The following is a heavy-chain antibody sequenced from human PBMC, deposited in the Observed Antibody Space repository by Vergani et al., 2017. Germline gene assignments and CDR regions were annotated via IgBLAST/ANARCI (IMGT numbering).Heavy chain of an antibody. Sequence: QVQLVESGGGLVPPGRSLRLSCAASGFSFGDYAMTWVRQAPGKGLEWVVGISFDGTNEYYPDLVKGRFTISRDIAKNTLYLQVRSLRLEDTGVYHCVGDRGLCAGGRCYTEAWDYWVQGTPVTVSS. V-gene: IGHV3-30-3*01. D-gene: IGHD2-2*02. J-gene: IGHJ4*02. CDR1: GFSFGDYA. CDR2: ISFDGTNE. CDR3: VGDRGLCAGGRCYTEAWDY.